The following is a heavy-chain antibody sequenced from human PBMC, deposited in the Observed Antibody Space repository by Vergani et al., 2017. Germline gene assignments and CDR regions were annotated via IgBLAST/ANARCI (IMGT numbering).Heavy chain of an antibody. CDR3: ARSVGYCASGCCRPYYFDV. D-gene: IGHD2-15*01. J-gene: IGHJ4*03. Sequence: QVQLVQSGAAVKKPGASAKVSCTASGYIFKNYYMHWLRLAPGQGFQWMGVVNFVTGAATSRQKFEGRITMTRDTSTATFYMDLSSLKYDDTAIYYCARSVGYCASGCCRPYYFDVWGQGTLVTVSS. CDR1: GYIFKNYY. CDR2: VNFVTGAA. V-gene: IGHV1-46*02.